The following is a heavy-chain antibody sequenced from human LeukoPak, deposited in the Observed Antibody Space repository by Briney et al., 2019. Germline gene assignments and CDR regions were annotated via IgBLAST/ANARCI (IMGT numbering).Heavy chain of an antibody. Sequence: LSLTCAVYGGSFSGYYWSWIRQTPGKGLEWVSYISSSSGHTEYADSVKGRFTVSRDNAKNSLFLQLNSLRADDTAVYYCARVGSIAAAGTPDYWGQGTLVTVSS. CDR1: GGSFSGYY. D-gene: IGHD6-13*01. J-gene: IGHJ4*02. V-gene: IGHV3-11*06. CDR2: ISSSSGHT. CDR3: ARVGSIAAAGTPDY.